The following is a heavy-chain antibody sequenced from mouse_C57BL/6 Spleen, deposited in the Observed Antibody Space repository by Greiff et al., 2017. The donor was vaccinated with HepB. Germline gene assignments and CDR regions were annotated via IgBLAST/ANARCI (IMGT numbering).Heavy chain of an antibody. Sequence: EVKLQESGEGLVKPGGSLKLSCAASGFTFSSYAMSWVRQTPEKRLEWVAYISSGGDNIYYADTVKGRFTISRDNARNTLYLQMSSLKSEDTAMYYYTSGSSRAWFAYWGQGTLVTVSA. J-gene: IGHJ3*01. CDR2: ISSGGDNI. CDR3: TSGSSRAWFAY. CDR1: GFTFSSYA. D-gene: IGHD1-1*01. V-gene: IGHV5-9-1*02.